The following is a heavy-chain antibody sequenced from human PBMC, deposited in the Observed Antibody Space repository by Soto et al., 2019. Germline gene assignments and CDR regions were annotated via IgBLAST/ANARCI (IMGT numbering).Heavy chain of an antibody. J-gene: IGHJ6*02. CDR3: ARATHYYDSSGYYYPRPYYYYYGLDV. V-gene: IGHV3-30*04. CDR1: GFTFSSYA. D-gene: IGHD3-22*01. Sequence: QVQLVESGGGVVQPGRSLRLSCAASGFTFSSYAMHWVRQAPGKGLEWVAVISYDGRNKYYADSVKGRFTISRDNSKNTLYLQMNSLRAEDTAVYYCARATHYYDSSGYYYPRPYYYYYGLDVWGQGTTVTVSS. CDR2: ISYDGRNK.